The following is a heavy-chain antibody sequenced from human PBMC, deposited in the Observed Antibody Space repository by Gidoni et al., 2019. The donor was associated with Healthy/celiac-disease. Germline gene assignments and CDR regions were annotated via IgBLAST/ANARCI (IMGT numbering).Heavy chain of an antibody. V-gene: IGHV1-18*01. CDR1: GYTFTSYG. CDR3: ARDRRVYCSGGSCYSDYFDY. J-gene: IGHJ4*02. D-gene: IGHD2-15*01. CDR2: ISAYNGNT. Sequence: QVQLVQSGAEVKKPGASVKVSCKASGYTFTSYGISWVRQAPGQGLEWMGWISAYNGNTNYAQKLQGRVTMTTDTSTSTAYMELRSLRSDDTAVYYCARDRRVYCSGGSCYSDYFDYWGQGTLVTVSS.